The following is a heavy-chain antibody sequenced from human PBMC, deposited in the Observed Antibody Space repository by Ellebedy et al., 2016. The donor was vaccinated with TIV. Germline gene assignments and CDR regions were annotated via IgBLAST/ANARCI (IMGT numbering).Heavy chain of an antibody. CDR1: GGSIKTPTYY. V-gene: IGHV4-39*01. CDR2: IYYSETL. D-gene: IGHD3-16*01. Sequence: MPSETLSLTCTVSGGSIKTPTYYWGWVRQPPGKGLEWIGTIYYSETLYYNPSLQSRATVAIDTSKNPFSLKLTSVTASDTSVYYCATGGTYGGYETLDIWGQGTMVNVSS. CDR3: ATGGTYGGYETLDI. J-gene: IGHJ3*02.